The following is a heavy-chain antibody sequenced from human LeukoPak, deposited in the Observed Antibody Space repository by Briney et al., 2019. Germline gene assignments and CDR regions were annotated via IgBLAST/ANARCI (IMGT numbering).Heavy chain of an antibody. D-gene: IGHD1/OR15-1a*01. V-gene: IGHV4-4*07. J-gene: IGHJ5*02. CDR3: ARRVWEQRSVAHESWFDP. CDR2: ISSSGNT. Sequence: SETLSLTCTVSGDSSNTYSWNWIRQPAGKALEWIGRISSSGNTNYNPSLRSRVTMSLDRSKNQFSLKLSSVTAADTAVYYCARRVWEQRSVAHESWFDPWGQGTLVSVSS. CDR1: GDSSNTYS.